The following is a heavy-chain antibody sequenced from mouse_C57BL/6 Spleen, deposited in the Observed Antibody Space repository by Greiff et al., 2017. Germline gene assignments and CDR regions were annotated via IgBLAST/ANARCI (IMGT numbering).Heavy chain of an antibody. V-gene: IGHV5-4*01. Sequence: EVMLVESGGGLVKPGGSLQLSCAASGFTFSSYAMSWVRQTPEKRLEWVATISDGGSYTYYPDNVKGRFTISRDDAKNNLYLQMSHLKSEDTAMYYCARDRGYYGSSYYFDYWGQGTTLTVSS. CDR2: ISDGGSYT. J-gene: IGHJ2*01. D-gene: IGHD1-1*01. CDR1: GFTFSSYA. CDR3: ARDRGYYGSSYYFDY.